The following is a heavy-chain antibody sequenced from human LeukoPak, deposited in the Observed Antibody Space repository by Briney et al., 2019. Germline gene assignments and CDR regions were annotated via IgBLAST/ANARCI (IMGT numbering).Heavy chain of an antibody. V-gene: IGHV1-18*01. D-gene: IGHD3-10*01. J-gene: IGHJ3*02. CDR1: GYTFTNHG. Sequence: GASVKVSCKASGYTFTNHGISWVRQAPGQGLEWVGWISDHSRDGHYAQRFQGRVTVTSDTSATTAYMELRSLRSDDTAVYYCARKNSGSKDDAFDIWGQGTMVTVSA. CDR2: ISDHSRDG. CDR3: ARKNSGSKDDAFDI.